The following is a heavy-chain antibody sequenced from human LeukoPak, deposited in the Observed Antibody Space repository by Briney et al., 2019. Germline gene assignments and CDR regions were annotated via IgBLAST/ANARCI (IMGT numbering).Heavy chain of an antibody. CDR2: IYFSGST. CDR1: GYSITSGYY. D-gene: IGHD5-12*01. V-gene: IGHV4-59*01. Sequence: SETLSLTCGVSGYSITSGYYWSWIRQPPGKGLECVGYIYFSGSTNYSPSLKSRVTISVDMSKNQFSLKLTSVTAADTAVYYCARLRYSGYVKYYFDYWGQGTLVTVSS. CDR3: ARLRYSGYVKYYFDY. J-gene: IGHJ4*02.